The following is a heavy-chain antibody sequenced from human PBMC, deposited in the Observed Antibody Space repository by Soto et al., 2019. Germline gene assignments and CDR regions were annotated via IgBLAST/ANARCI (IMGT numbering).Heavy chain of an antibody. J-gene: IGHJ4*02. CDR3: ARDRDDYGSGNYYNRIDF. Sequence: QVQLVQSGAEVKKPGSSVKVSCKASGGIFSTYAISWLRQAPGQGLEWMGGIIPIFGTPNYAQRSQDRVTINADESTSTDYMALSRLRSEDTAVYYCARDRDDYGSGNYYNRIDFWGQGTLVSVSS. V-gene: IGHV1-69*01. CDR2: IIPIFGTP. CDR1: GGIFSTYA. D-gene: IGHD3-10*01.